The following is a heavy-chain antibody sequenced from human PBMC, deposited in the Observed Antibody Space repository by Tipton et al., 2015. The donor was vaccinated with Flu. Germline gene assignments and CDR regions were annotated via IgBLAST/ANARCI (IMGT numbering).Heavy chain of an antibody. CDR3: ARDSLWSRDY. CDR2: IKPDGSAA. D-gene: IGHD2-21*01. Sequence: QLVQSGGGVVQPGGSLRLSCAASEFTFSSFWMSWVRQAPGKGLEWVANIKPDGSAAYYADSVKGRFTISRDNAKNSLYLQMNSLRAEDTAVYYCARDSLWSRDYWGQGTLVTVSS. J-gene: IGHJ4*02. V-gene: IGHV3-7*01. CDR1: EFTFSSFW.